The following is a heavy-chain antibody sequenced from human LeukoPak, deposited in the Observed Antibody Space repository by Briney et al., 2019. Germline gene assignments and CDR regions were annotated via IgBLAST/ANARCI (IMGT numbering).Heavy chain of an antibody. V-gene: IGHV4-59*08. Sequence: PSETLSLTCTVSGGSISSYYWNWIRQPPGKGLEWIGYISYNGTTNYKPSLKSRLTISIDTSKTQFSLKLSSVTAADTAIYYCARHSRAEYDSWLDYWGQGTLVTVSS. D-gene: IGHD6-6*01. CDR1: GGSISSYY. CDR2: ISYNGTT. J-gene: IGHJ4*02. CDR3: ARHSRAEYDSWLDY.